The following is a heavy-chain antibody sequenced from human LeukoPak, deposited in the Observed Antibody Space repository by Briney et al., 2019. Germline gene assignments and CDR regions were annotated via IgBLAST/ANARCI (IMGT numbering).Heavy chain of an antibody. CDR1: GGSISSGGYY. CDR3: ARERKIAVAGYYGMDV. V-gene: IGHV4-61*08. J-gene: IGHJ6*02. CDR2: IYHSGST. D-gene: IGHD6-19*01. Sequence: SETLSLTCTVSGGSISSGGYYWSWIRQPPGKGLEWIGEIYHSGSTNYNPSLKSRVTISVDKSKNQFSLKLSSVTAADTAVYYCARERKIAVAGYYGMDVWGQGTTVTVSS.